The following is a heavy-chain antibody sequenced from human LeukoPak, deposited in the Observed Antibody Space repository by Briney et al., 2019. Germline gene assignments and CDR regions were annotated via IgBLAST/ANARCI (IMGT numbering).Heavy chain of an antibody. CDR1: GASFSGYF. CDR3: ARGPDYYGDYISWFPDAFHI. V-gene: IGHV4-34*01. Sequence: SETLSLTCAVSGASFSGYFWNWIRQSPEKGLEWIGEIKYDGTTNYDPSLTSRVTMSIDKATNQFHLKVTSLTAADTAVYYCARGPDYYGDYISWFPDAFHIWGQGTLVSVSP. J-gene: IGHJ3*02. CDR2: IKYDGTT. D-gene: IGHD4-17*01.